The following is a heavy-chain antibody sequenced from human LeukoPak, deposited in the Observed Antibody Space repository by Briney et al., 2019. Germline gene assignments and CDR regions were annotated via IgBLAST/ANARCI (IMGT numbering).Heavy chain of an antibody. Sequence: GGSLRLSCAASGFTFSSYWMHWVRQAPGKGLVWVSRIYGDDSSTSYADSVKGRFTISRDNAKNTLYLQTNSLRAEDTAVYYCARGSATSTWYGASDIWGQGTMVTVSS. CDR1: GFTFSSYW. J-gene: IGHJ3*02. V-gene: IGHV3-74*01. CDR3: ARGSATSTWYGASDI. CDR2: IYGDDSST. D-gene: IGHD6-13*01.